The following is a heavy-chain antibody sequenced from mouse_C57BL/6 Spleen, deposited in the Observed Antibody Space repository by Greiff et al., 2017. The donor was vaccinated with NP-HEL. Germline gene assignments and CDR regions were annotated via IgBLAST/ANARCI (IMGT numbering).Heavy chain of an antibody. CDR3: ARESTMVTTFAY. Sequence: QVQLQQSGPELVKPGASVKISCKASGYAFSSSWMNWVKQRPGKGLEWIGRIYPGDGDTNYNGKFKGKATLTADKSSSTAYMQLSSLTSEDSAVYFCARESTMVTTFAYWGQGTLVTVSA. D-gene: IGHD2-1*01. V-gene: IGHV1-82*01. CDR1: GYAFSSSW. J-gene: IGHJ3*01. CDR2: IYPGDGDT.